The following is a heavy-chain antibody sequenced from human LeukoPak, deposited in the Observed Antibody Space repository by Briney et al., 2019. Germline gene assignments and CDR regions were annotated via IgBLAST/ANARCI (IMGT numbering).Heavy chain of an antibody. Sequence: GGSLRLSCAASGFTFSSYWMHWVRQAPGGGLVWVSRINSDGSSTINADSVKGRFTISRDNAKNTLYLQMNSLRVEDTAVYYCARVTVEGYYDSSGYLDYWGQGTLVTVSS. J-gene: IGHJ4*02. CDR1: GFTFSSYW. V-gene: IGHV3-74*01. D-gene: IGHD3-22*01. CDR2: INSDGSST. CDR3: ARVTVEGYYDSSGYLDY.